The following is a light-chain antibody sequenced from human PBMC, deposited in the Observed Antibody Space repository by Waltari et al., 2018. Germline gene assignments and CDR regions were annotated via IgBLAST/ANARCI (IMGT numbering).Light chain of an antibody. CDR2: KDS. Sequence: SYELTQPPSVSVSPGQTARITCSGDALPKQYAFWYQQKPGRAPVLVIYKDSERPSGIPERFSGSSSGTTVTLTISGVQAEDEADYYCQLADSSGSYVFGTGTKVTVL. CDR3: QLADSSGSYV. V-gene: IGLV3-25*03. J-gene: IGLJ1*01. CDR1: ALPKQY.